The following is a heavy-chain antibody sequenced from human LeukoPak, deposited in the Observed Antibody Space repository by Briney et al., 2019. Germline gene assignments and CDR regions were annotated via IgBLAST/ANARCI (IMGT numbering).Heavy chain of an antibody. V-gene: IGHV4-59*01. D-gene: IGHD5-18*01. Sequence: SETLSLTCAVYGGSFSGYYWSWIRQPPGKGLEWIGYIYYSGSTNYNPSLKSRVTISVDTSKNQFSLKLSSVTAADTAVYYCARVATGYSYVGWFDPWGQGTLVTVSS. CDR3: ARVATGYSYVGWFDP. CDR1: GGSFSGYY. J-gene: IGHJ5*02. CDR2: IYYSGST.